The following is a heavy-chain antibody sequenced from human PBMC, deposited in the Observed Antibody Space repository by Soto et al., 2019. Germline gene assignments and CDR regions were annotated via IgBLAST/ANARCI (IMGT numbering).Heavy chain of an antibody. CDR1: GFTFNNYA. CDR2: ITESGGYT. D-gene: IGHD3-16*02. CDR3: AKDVVDRGVES. Sequence: PGGSLRLSCVASGFTFNNYAMTWVRQAPGKGLEYVSSITESGGYTYYADSVKGRFTISRDNFKNTLYLQMDSLRAEDTAVYYCAKDVVDRGVESWGQGTLVTVSS. J-gene: IGHJ4*02. V-gene: IGHV3-23*01.